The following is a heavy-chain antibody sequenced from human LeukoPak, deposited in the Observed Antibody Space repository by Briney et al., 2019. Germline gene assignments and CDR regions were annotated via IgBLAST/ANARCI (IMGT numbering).Heavy chain of an antibody. J-gene: IGHJ4*02. D-gene: IGHD6-19*01. CDR2: ISGSGGQK. CDR3: AKHVWTSVWFFDY. CDR1: GFTFSNYA. V-gene: IGHV3-23*01. Sequence: PGGSLRLSCAASGFTFSNYALSWVRQAPGKGLEWVSLISGSGGQKDYADSVKGRFTISRDNSGNTLNLQMDGLKAEDTAVYYCAKHVWTSVWFFDYWGQGTLVTVSS.